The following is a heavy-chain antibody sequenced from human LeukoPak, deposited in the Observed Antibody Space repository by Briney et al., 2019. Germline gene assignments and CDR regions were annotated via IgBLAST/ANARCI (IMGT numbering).Heavy chain of an antibody. Sequence: GGSLRLSCAASAFTFSSYSMNWVRQAPGKGLEWVSSISSSSSYIYYADSVKGRFTISRDNAKNSLYLQMNSLRAEDTAVYYCARELGRGSCFDYWGQGTLVTVSS. J-gene: IGHJ4*02. D-gene: IGHD2-15*01. CDR3: ARELGRGSCFDY. V-gene: IGHV3-21*01. CDR1: AFTFSSYS. CDR2: ISSSSSYI.